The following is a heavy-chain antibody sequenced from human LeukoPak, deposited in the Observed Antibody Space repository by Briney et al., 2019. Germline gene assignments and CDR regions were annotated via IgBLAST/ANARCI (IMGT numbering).Heavy chain of an antibody. J-gene: IGHJ4*02. V-gene: IGHV3-23*01. D-gene: IGHD2-2*01. Sequence: GRSLRLSCTTAGFTFGDYAMSWVRQAPGKGLEWVSAISDSGDCTYYPDSVKGRFTISRDNSKNTLYLQMNSLRADDTAVYYCVGYCASSSCPGGYWGQGTLVTVSS. CDR1: GFTFGDYA. CDR2: ISDSGDCT. CDR3: VGYCASSSCPGGY.